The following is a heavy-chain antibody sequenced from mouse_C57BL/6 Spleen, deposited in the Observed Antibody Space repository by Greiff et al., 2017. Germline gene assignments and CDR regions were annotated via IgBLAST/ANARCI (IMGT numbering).Heavy chain of an antibody. Sequence: QVHVKQSGAELVKPGASVKLSCKASGYTFTSYWMQWVKQRPGQGLEWIGEIDPSDSYTNYNQKFKGKATLTVDTSSSTAYMQLSSLTSEDSAVYYCARKISYFDVWGTGTTVTVSS. CDR3: ARKISYFDV. CDR1: GYTFTSYW. J-gene: IGHJ1*03. CDR2: IDPSDSYT. V-gene: IGHV1-50*01.